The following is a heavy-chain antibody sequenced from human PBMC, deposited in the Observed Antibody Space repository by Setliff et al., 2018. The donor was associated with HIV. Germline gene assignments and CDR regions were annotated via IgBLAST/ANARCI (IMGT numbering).Heavy chain of an antibody. Sequence: ASVKVSCKGLGYIVTGNYMNWVRQAPGQGLEWMGRINPNNGGTNYAQKFQGRVTMTLDTSTSTAYLELKGLTSDDTAAYYCTRPRVFDSFDVWGPGTMVTVSS. CDR2: INPNNGGT. CDR1: GYIVTGNY. CDR3: TRPRVFDSFDV. V-gene: IGHV1-2*06. J-gene: IGHJ3*01.